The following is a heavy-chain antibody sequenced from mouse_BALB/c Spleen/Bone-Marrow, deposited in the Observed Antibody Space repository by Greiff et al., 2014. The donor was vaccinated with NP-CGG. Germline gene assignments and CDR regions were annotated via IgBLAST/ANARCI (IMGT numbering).Heavy chain of an antibody. V-gene: IGHV5-15*02. CDR2: ISNLAYSI. CDR3: ARETTRGAMDY. D-gene: IGHD2-1*01. Sequence: EVKLVESGGALVQPGGSRKLSCAASGFTFSDYGMAWVRQAPGKGPEWVAFISNLAYSIYYTDTVTGRFTISRENAKNTLYLETSSLRSEDTAMYYCARETTRGAMDYWGQGTSVTVSS. J-gene: IGHJ4*01. CDR1: GFTFSDYG.